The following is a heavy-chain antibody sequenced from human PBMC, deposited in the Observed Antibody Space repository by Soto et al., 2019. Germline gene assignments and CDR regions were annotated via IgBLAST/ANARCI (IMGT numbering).Heavy chain of an antibody. CDR3: AKPPGGCYPPFDY. V-gene: IGHV3-30*18. CDR2: ISYDGSNK. D-gene: IGHD6-19*01. Sequence: QVQLVESGGGVVQPGRSLRLSCAASGFTFSSYGMHWVRQAPGKGLEWVAVISYDGSNKYYADSVKGRFTISRDNSKNTLYLQMNSLRAEDTAVYYCAKPPGGCYPPFDYWGQGTLVTVSS. CDR1: GFTFSSYG. J-gene: IGHJ4*02.